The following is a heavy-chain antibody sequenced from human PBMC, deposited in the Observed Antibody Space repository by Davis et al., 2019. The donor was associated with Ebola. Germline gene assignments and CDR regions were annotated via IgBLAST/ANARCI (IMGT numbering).Heavy chain of an antibody. CDR2: ISDDGSNR. CDR1: KFTFRDYS. V-gene: IGHV3-30*07. J-gene: IGHJ4*02. Sequence: GGSLRLSCIASKFTFRDYSMNWVRQAPGKGLEWVAIISDDGSNRFYADSVKGRFIISRDNSKNTLYLQMSSLRIEDTAVYYCVKGSITMTVVVYFDLWGQGTLVTVSS. D-gene: IGHD3-22*01. CDR3: VKGSITMTVVVYFDL.